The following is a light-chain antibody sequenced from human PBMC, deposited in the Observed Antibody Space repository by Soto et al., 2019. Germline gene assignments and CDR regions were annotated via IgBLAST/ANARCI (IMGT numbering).Light chain of an antibody. CDR1: SSDIGGYNS. Sequence: QSALTQPRSVSGSPGQSVTISCTGTSSDIGGYNSVSWYQHHPATAPKLMIYGVTKRPSGVPDRFSGSKSGNTASLTISGLQAEDEADYYCCSYAGGVVFGAGTKLTVL. V-gene: IGLV2-11*01. CDR2: GVT. J-gene: IGLJ2*01. CDR3: CSYAGGVV.